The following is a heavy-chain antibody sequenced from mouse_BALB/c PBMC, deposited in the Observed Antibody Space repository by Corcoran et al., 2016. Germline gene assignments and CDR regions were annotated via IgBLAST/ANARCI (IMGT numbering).Heavy chain of an antibody. V-gene: IGHV1-26*01. J-gene: IGHJ1*01. Sequence: EVQLQQSGPELVKPGASVTMSCTSSGYTFTDYYMTWVKQSHGKSLEWIGDINPNNGGTSYNQKFKGNATLTVDKSSSTAYMQLNSLTSEDSAVYYCARDWDWYCDVWGAGTTVNVSS. CDR3: ARDWDWYCDV. D-gene: IGHD4-1*01. CDR2: INPNNGGT. CDR1: GYTFTDYY.